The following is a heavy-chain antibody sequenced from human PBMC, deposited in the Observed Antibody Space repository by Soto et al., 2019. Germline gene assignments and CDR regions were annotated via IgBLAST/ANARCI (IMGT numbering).Heavy chain of an antibody. J-gene: IGHJ6*02. V-gene: IGHV1-18*01. CDR1: GYTFTSYG. CDR3: ARDPTSYCYCGMDV. CDR2: ISAYNGNT. Sequence: GASVKVSCKASGYTFTSYGISWVRQAPGQGLEWMGWISAYNGNTNYAQKLQGRVTMTTDTSTSTAYMELRSLRSDDTAVYYCARDPTSYCYCGMDVWGQGTTVTVSS.